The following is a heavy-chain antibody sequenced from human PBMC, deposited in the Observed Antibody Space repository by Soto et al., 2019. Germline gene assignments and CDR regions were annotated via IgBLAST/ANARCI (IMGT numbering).Heavy chain of an antibody. CDR3: ARDLGLSGYSGSNWFDP. J-gene: IGHJ5*02. V-gene: IGHV1-2*04. D-gene: IGHD5-12*01. CDR1: GYTFTSYY. Sequence: GASVKVSCKASGYTFTSYYMHWVRQAPGQGLEWMGWINPNSGGTNYAQKFQGWVTMTRDTSISTAYMELSRLRSDDTAVYYCARDLGLSGYSGSNWFDPSGQGTLVTVSS. CDR2: INPNSGGT.